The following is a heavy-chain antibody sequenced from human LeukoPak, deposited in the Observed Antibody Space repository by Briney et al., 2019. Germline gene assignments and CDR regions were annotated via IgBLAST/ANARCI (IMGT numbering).Heavy chain of an antibody. D-gene: IGHD2-15*01. CDR2: INPRTGGT. V-gene: IGHV1-2*02. CDR1: GYTFTGDY. Sequence: GASVNVSFKAAGYTFTGDYMHWVRQPPGQGLEWMGWINPRTGGTKYAQKFQGRVTMTRDTSINTAYMELSRLRSNDTAVYFCAREAIVVVVAATGWFDPWGQGTLVTVS. J-gene: IGHJ5*02. CDR3: AREAIVVVVAATGWFDP.